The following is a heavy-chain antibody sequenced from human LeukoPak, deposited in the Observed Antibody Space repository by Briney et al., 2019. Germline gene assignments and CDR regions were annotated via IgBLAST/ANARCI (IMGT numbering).Heavy chain of an antibody. CDR2: INPSGGST. V-gene: IGHV1-46*01. Sequence: GASVKVSCKTSGYTFTRYYIHWVRQAPGQGLEWMTMINPSGGSTSYVQKFQGRVTMTSDMSTSTVYMELSSLRSEDTAVYYCARALAPAAGRRAGMMGDWGQGTLVTVSS. D-gene: IGHD6-13*01. CDR1: GYTFTRYY. J-gene: IGHJ4*02. CDR3: ARALAPAAGRRAGMMGD.